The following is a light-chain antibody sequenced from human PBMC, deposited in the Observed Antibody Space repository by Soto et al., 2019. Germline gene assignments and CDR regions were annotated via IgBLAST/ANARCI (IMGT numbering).Light chain of an antibody. CDR1: QSISIF. CDR3: QQRYSSPWT. J-gene: IGKJ1*01. V-gene: IGKV1-39*01. CDR2: DAS. Sequence: DIQMTQSPSSLSASVGDRVTITCRASQSISIFLNWYQQKPGKAPKLLIYDASSLRSGFPSRFRGSGSGTDFTLTTTSLQPEHFTIYYSQQRYSSPWTFGPGTKVEIK.